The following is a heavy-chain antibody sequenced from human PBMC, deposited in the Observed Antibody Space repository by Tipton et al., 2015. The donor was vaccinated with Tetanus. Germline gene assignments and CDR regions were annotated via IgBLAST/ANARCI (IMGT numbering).Heavy chain of an antibody. J-gene: IGHJ4*02. D-gene: IGHD4-17*01. CDR1: GGSISSRNYY. CDR3: ARPSRRYGDYLH. CDR2: VYYSGNT. Sequence: TLSLTCSVSGGSISSRNYYWGWIRQPPGKGLEFIGRVYYSGNTYYNPSLKSRVTISVDTSKNQFSLKLSSVTAADTAVYYCARPSRRYGDYLHWGQGTLVTVSS. V-gene: IGHV4-39*01.